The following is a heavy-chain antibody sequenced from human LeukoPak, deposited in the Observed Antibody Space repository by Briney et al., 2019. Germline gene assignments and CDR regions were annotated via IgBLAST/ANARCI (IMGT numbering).Heavy chain of an antibody. CDR3: ARHGSSGYSPYYFDY. D-gene: IGHD3-22*01. CDR1: GGSLSSSSYY. V-gene: IGHV4-39*01. CDR2: IYYSGST. Sequence: SETLSLTCTVSGGSLSSSSYYWGWIRQPPGKGLEWIGSIYYSGSTYNNPSLKSQVTISVDTSKHQFSLKLSSVPAADTAVYYCARHGSSGYSPYYFDYWGQGTLVTVSS. J-gene: IGHJ4*02.